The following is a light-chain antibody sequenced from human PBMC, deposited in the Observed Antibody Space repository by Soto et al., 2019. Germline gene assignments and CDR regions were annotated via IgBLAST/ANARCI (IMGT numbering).Light chain of an antibody. CDR2: KAS. CDR3: QHYNSYSEA. J-gene: IGKJ5*01. Sequence: DIQMTQSPSSLSASVGDTVIITCRASQSIRSYLNWYQQKPGKAPKLLIYKASTLKSGVPSRFSGSGSGTEFTLTISSLQPDDFATYYCQHYNSYSEAFGQGTRLEIK. V-gene: IGKV1-5*03. CDR1: QSIRSY.